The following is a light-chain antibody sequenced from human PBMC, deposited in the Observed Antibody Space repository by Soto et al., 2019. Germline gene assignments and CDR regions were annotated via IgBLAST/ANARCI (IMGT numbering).Light chain of an antibody. Sequence: EIVLTQSPGTLSLSPGERATLSCRASQSVSSNNLAWYQQKPGQAPRLLIFGASSRATGIPDRFSGGGSGTEFTLTISSLQSEDFAVYYCQHYNNWPFTFGQGTKLEIK. J-gene: IGKJ2*01. CDR3: QHYNNWPFT. V-gene: IGKV3D-15*01. CDR1: QSVSSN. CDR2: GAS.